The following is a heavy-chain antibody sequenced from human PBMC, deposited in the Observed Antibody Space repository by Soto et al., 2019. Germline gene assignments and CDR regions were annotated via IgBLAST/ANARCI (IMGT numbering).Heavy chain of an antibody. Sequence: ASVKVSCKASGGTFSSYAISWVRQAPGQGLEWMGGIIPIFGTANYAQKFQGRVTITADESTSTAYMELSSLRSEDTAVYYCAGGYYYDSSGYNEHDSWGQGXLVTVYS. CDR3: AGGYYYDSSGYNEHDS. J-gene: IGHJ4*02. D-gene: IGHD3-22*01. CDR1: GGTFSSYA. CDR2: IIPIFGTA. V-gene: IGHV1-69*13.